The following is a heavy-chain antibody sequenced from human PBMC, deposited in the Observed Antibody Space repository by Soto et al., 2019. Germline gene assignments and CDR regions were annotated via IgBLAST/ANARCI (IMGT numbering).Heavy chain of an antibody. CDR3: ARDKGSKAWYYFFDF. D-gene: IGHD1-26*01. Sequence: ASVKVSCKASGHTFTTYGIAWVRQAPGQGLEWLGWISAYNGNTNYAQKFQGRVTMTTETSTNTAYMEVRSLRSDDTAVYYCARDKGSKAWYYFFDFWGQGTLVTVSS. CDR2: ISAYNGNT. V-gene: IGHV1-18*01. CDR1: GHTFTTYG. J-gene: IGHJ4*02.